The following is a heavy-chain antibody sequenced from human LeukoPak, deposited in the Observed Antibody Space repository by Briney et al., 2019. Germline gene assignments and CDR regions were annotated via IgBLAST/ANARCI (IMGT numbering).Heavy chain of an antibody. J-gene: IGHJ1*01. CDR2: IIPIFGTA. D-gene: IGHD6-13*01. CDR3: ARVRDQYSSSWYWFFQH. V-gene: IGHV1-69*13. CDR1: GGTFSSYA. Sequence: SVKVSCKASGGTFSSYAISWVRQAPGQGLEWMGGIIPIFGTANYAQRFQGRVTITADESTSTAYMELSSLRSVDTAVYYCARVRDQYSSSWYWFFQHWGQGTLVTVSS.